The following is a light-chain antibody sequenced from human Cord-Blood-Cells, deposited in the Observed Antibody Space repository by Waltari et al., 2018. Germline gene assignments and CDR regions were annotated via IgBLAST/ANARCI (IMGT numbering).Light chain of an antibody. CDR3: QQSYSTPQT. CDR2: AAS. V-gene: IGKV1-39*01. J-gene: IGKJ1*01. CDR1: QSISSY. Sequence: DIQMTQSPPSLSASVGDRVTITCRASQSISSYLNWYQQKPGKAPNRLIYAASSLQSGVPSRFSGSGSGTDFTLTISSLQPEDFATYYCQQSYSTPQTFGQGTKVEIK.